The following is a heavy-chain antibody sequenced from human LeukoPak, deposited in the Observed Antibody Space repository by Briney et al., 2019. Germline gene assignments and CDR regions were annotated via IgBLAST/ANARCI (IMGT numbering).Heavy chain of an antibody. J-gene: IGHJ6*03. CDR3: AQLSIAVAGNYYYYMDV. CDR1: GYTLTELS. Sequence: ASVKVSCKVSGYTLTELSMHWVRQAPGKGLEWMGGFDPEDGETICAQKFQGRVTMTEDTSTDTAFMELSSLRSEDTAVYYCAQLSIAVAGNYYYYMDVWGKGTTVTVSS. CDR2: FDPEDGET. D-gene: IGHD6-19*01. V-gene: IGHV1-24*01.